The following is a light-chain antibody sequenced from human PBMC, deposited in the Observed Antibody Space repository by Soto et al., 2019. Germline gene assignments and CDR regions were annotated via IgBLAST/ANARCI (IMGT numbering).Light chain of an antibody. V-gene: IGKV4-1*01. CDR3: QQHDTPPVT. CDR2: WAS. J-gene: IGKJ1*01. Sequence: DIVMTQSPDSLAVSLGERATINCKSSQSVLYSPNNKHYLAWFQQKPGQPPKLLFYWASTRESGVPDRFSGSGSGADFTTTVTSLQAEDVAVYYWQQHDTPPVTFGQGTKVEI. CDR1: QSVLYSPNNKHY.